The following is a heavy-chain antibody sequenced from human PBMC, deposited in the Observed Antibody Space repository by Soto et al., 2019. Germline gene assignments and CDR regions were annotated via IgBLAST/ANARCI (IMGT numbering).Heavy chain of an antibody. V-gene: IGHV4-59*01. J-gene: IGHJ4*02. CDR1: VGSIRSYY. CDR3: ARDSYNFDD. CDR2: IYYSGGT. D-gene: IGHD5-18*01. Sequence: TLSLTCTVSVGSIRSYYWSWIRLPPGKGLEWIGYIYYSGGTDYNPSLKSRVTISVDTSKNQFSLKLRSVTAADTAVYYCARDSYNFDDWGQGILVTVSS.